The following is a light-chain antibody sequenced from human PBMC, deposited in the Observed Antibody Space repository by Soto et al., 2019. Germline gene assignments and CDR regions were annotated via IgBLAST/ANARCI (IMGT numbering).Light chain of an antibody. Sequence: DIVMNQSPLSLPVTPEEPASISCRSSQRLLHSNGYNYLDWYLQKPGQSPKLLIYLGSNRASGVPDKFHPSGSGTDFALKISRGEAEDVWVYYCLQPLQTPFTFDPGTKVDIK. J-gene: IGKJ3*01. V-gene: IGKV2-28*01. CDR3: LQPLQTPFT. CDR2: LGS. CDR1: QRLLHSNGYNY.